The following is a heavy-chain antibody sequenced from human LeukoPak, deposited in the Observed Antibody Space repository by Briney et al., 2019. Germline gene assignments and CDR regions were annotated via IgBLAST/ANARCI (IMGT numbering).Heavy chain of an antibody. CDR2: IRNDGSYE. J-gene: IGHJ4*02. V-gene: IGHV3-30*02. CDR3: ARDWDYPLDY. D-gene: IGHD1-7*01. CDR1: GFTFSDYG. Sequence: GGSLRLSCAASGFTFSDYGMHWVRQAPGKGLEWVAFIRNDGSYEYYPDSVKGRFTISRDNSRNALFLQMNSLRAEDTAVYYCARDWDYPLDYWGQGTLVTVSS.